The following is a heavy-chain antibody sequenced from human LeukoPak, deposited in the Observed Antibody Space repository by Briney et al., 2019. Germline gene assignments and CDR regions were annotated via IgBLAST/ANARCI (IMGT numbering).Heavy chain of an antibody. CDR1: GGSFSGYY. Sequence: NPSETLSLTCAVYGGSFSGYYWSWIRQAPGKGLEWIGEINHSGNTNYNPSLKSRVTISVDTSKNQFSLKLSSVTAADTAVYYCTRSLGVVIHGGMDVWGQGTTVTVSS. J-gene: IGHJ6*02. CDR3: TRSLGVVIHGGMDV. D-gene: IGHD3-3*01. CDR2: INHSGNT. V-gene: IGHV4-34*01.